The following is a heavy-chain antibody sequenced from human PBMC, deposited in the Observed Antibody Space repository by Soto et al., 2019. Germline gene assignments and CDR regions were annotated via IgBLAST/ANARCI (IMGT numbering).Heavy chain of an antibody. V-gene: IGHV1-69*06. CDR2: IIPIFGTA. CDR3: ATYQAAPSPYYYYGMDV. D-gene: IGHD6-6*01. Sequence: QVQLVQSGAEVKKHGSSVKVSCKASGGTFSSYAISWVRQAPGQGLEWMGVIIPIFGTANYAQKFQGRVTITADKSTSTAYMELSSLRSEDTAVYYCATYQAAPSPYYYYGMDVWGQGTTVTVSS. J-gene: IGHJ6*02. CDR1: GGTFSSYA.